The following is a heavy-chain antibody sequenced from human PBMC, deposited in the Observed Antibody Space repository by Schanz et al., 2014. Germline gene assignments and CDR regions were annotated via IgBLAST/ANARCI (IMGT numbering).Heavy chain of an antibody. CDR3: ARPLGTNYYYYGLDV. V-gene: IGHV3-74*01. CDR1: GFTFSSYW. CDR2: INSDGSTT. Sequence: EVQLVESGGGLVQPGGSLRLSCAASGFTFSSYWMHWVRQAPGKGLVWVSRINSDGSTTIYADSVKGRFTISRDNAKXXLYLQMNSLRAEDTAVYYCARPLGTNYYYYGLDVWGQGTTVTVSS. J-gene: IGHJ6*02.